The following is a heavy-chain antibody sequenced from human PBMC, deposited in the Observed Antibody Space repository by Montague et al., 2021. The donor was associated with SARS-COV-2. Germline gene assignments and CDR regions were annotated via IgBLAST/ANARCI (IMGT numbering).Heavy chain of an antibody. CDR3: ARNPWRITIFGVVTRYGMDV. D-gene: IGHD3-3*01. V-gene: IGHV4-61*01. CDR2: IYYSGXT. J-gene: IGHJ6*02. Sequence: SETLSLTCIVSGGSVSSGSYYWSWIRQPPGKGLEWIGYIYYSGXTXYXXXXKXRVTIPVDTSRNQFSLKLSSVTAADTAVYYCARNPWRITIFGVVTRYGMDVWGQGTTVTVSS. CDR1: GGSVSSGSYY.